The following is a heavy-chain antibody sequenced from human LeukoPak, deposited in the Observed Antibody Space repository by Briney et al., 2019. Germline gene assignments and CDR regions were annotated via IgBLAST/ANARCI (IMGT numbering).Heavy chain of an antibody. Sequence: SVKVSCEASGGTFSSYAISWVRQAPGQGLEWMGGIIPIFGTANYAQKFQGRVTITTDESTSTAYMELSSLRSEDTAVYYCARVRDGYRTYAFDIWGQGTMVTVSS. CDR1: GGTFSSYA. CDR3: ARVRDGYRTYAFDI. D-gene: IGHD5-24*01. CDR2: IIPIFGTA. J-gene: IGHJ3*02. V-gene: IGHV1-69*05.